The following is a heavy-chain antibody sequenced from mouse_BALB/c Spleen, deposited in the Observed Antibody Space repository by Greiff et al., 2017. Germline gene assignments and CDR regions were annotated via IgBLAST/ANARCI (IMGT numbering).Heavy chain of an antibody. Sequence: DVQLQESGPDLVKPSQSLSLTCTVTGYSITSGYSWYWIRQFPGNKLEWMGYIHYSGSTNYNQYLKSRISITRDTSKNQFFLQLNSVTTEDTATYYCARSGRSNAMDYWGQGTSVTVSS. CDR2: IHYSGST. V-gene: IGHV3-1*02. CDR1: GYSITSGYS. CDR3: ARSGRSNAMDY. J-gene: IGHJ4*01. D-gene: IGHD1-1*01.